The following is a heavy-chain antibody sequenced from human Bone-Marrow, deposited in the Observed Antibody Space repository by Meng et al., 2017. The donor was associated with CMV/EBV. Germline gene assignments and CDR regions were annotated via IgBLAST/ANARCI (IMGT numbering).Heavy chain of an antibody. V-gene: IGHV4-4*07. CDR3: ARGHLAAAGTIDY. J-gene: IGHJ4*02. Sequence: GSLRLSCTVSGGSISSYYWSWIRQPAGKGLEWIARIYTSGITNYHPSLKSRVTMSVDTSKNQLSVKLSSVTAADTAVYYCARGHLAAAGTIDYWGQGTLVTVSS. D-gene: IGHD6-13*01. CDR1: GGSISSYY. CDR2: IYTSGIT.